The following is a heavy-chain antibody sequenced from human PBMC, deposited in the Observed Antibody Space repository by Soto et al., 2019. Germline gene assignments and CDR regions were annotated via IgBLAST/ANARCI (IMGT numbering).Heavy chain of an antibody. CDR1: GGSISSGGYY. CDR2: IYYSGST. CDR3: ARDRIGGGYCTNGVCPNNWFDP. V-gene: IGHV4-31*03. J-gene: IGHJ5*02. Sequence: QVQLQESGPGLVKPSQTLSLTCTVSGGSISSGGYYWSWIRQHPGKGLEWIGYIYYSGSTYYNPSLKGRVTISVDTSKNQFSLKLSSVTAADTAVYYCARDRIGGGYCTNGVCPNNWFDPWGQGTLVTVSS. D-gene: IGHD2-8*01.